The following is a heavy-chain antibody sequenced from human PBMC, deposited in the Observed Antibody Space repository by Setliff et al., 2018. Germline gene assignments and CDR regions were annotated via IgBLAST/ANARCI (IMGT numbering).Heavy chain of an antibody. Sequence: GASVKVSCKASGYTFTSYGFSWVRQAPGQGLEWMGWISAYNGNTNYGQKYQGRVTMTTDTSTNTAYMELRSLRSDDTAVYYCARERATIVVEPDQAFFHHWGQGTLVTVSS. V-gene: IGHV1-18*01. CDR2: ISAYNGNT. CDR3: ARERATIVVEPDQAFFHH. J-gene: IGHJ1*01. CDR1: GYTFTSYG. D-gene: IGHD2-15*01.